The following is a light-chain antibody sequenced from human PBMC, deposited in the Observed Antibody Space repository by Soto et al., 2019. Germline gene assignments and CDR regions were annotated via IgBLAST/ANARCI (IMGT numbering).Light chain of an antibody. V-gene: IGLV1-40*01. CDR3: QSYDRSLSGYV. J-gene: IGLJ1*01. Sequence: QSVLTQTPSVSGAPGQRVTISCTGSSSNIGAGYDVHWYQQLPGTAPKLLIYDNFNRPSGVPDRFSGSKSGTSASLAITGLQAEDEADYYCQSYDRSLSGYVFGTGTKLTVL. CDR2: DNF. CDR1: SSNIGAGYD.